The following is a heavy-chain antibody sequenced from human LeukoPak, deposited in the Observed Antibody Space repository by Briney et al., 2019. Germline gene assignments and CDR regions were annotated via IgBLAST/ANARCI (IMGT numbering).Heavy chain of an antibody. Sequence: KTSETLSLTCTVSGGSISSYYWSWIRQPAGKGLEWIGRIYTSGSTNYNPSLKSRVTMSVDTSKNQFSLKLSSVTAADTAVYYCARGSRDYYDSSGYEYWGQGTLVTVSS. CDR2: IYTSGST. CDR3: ARGSRDYYDSSGYEY. D-gene: IGHD3-22*01. V-gene: IGHV4-4*07. CDR1: GGSISSYY. J-gene: IGHJ4*02.